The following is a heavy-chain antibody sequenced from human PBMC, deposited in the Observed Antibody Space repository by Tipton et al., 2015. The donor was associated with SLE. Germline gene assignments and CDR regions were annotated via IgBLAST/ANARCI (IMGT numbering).Heavy chain of an antibody. CDR1: GGSISSGDYY. CDR3: ARDTWQQLGYFDY. D-gene: IGHD6-13*01. V-gene: IGHV4-31*03. Sequence: TLSLTCTVSGGSISSGDYYWSWIRQHPGKGLEWIGYIYYSGSTYYNPSLKSRVTISVDTSKNQFSLKLSSVTAADTAVYYCARDTWQQLGYFDYWGQGTLVTVSS. CDR2: IYYSGST. J-gene: IGHJ4*02.